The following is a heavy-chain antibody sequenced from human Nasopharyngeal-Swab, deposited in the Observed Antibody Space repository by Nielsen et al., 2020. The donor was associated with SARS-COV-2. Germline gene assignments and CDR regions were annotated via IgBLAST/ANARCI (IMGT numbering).Heavy chain of an antibody. V-gene: IGHV3-15*01. D-gene: IGHD6-19*01. CDR2: IKSKTDGGTT. CDR3: TTGRYSSGWRGKTYYFDY. J-gene: IGHJ4*02. Sequence: WIRQPPEKGLEWVGRIKSKTDGGTTDYAAPVKGRFTISRDDSKNTLYLQMNSLKTEDTAVYYCTTGRYSSGWRGKTYYFDYWGQGTLVTVSS.